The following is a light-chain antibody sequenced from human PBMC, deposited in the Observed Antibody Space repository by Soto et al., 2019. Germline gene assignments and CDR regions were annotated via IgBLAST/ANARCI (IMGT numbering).Light chain of an antibody. CDR3: TSYTSNTALV. CDR2: EVT. J-gene: IGLJ1*01. Sequence: QSAPTQPASVSGSPGQSITISCTGTSSDIGSHDYVSWYQHHPGEAPKLIIYEVTNRPSGVSDRFSGSKSGSTASLTISGLQAEDEADYHCTSYTSNTALVFGTGTKLTV. CDR1: SSDIGSHDY. V-gene: IGLV2-14*01.